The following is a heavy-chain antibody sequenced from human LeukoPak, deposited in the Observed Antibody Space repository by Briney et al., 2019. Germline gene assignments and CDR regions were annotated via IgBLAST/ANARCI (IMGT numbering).Heavy chain of an antibody. CDR1: GDSVSSNSAA. D-gene: IGHD1-26*01. Sequence: SQTLSLTCAISGDSVSSNSAAWNWIRQSPSRGLEWLGRTYYRSKWYNDYAVSVKSRITINPDTSKNQSSLQLNSVTPEDTAVYYCARGSGEWELFFAWDANWFDPWGQGTLVTVSS. V-gene: IGHV6-1*01. J-gene: IGHJ5*02. CDR3: ARGSGEWELFFAWDANWFDP. CDR2: TYYRSKWYN.